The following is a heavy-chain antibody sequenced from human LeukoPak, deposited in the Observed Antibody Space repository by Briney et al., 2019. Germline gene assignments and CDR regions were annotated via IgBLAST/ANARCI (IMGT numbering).Heavy chain of an antibody. J-gene: IGHJ5*02. Sequence: AETLCLTCTVSGGSISSYYWSWIRQPAGKGLEWIGRIYTSGSTNYNPSLKSRVTMSVDTSKNQFSLKLSSVTAADTAVYYCARTPIAAAGSNYNWFDPWGQGTLVTVSS. V-gene: IGHV4-4*07. CDR3: ARTPIAAAGSNYNWFDP. D-gene: IGHD6-13*01. CDR1: GGSISSYY. CDR2: IYTSGST.